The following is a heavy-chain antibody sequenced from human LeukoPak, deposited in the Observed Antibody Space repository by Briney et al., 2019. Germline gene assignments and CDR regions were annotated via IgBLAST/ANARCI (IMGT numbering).Heavy chain of an antibody. V-gene: IGHV4-59*01. J-gene: IGHJ5*02. CDR1: GGSIGSYY. Sequence: PSETLSLTCTVSGGSIGSYYWSWIRQPPGKGLEWIGYIYYSGSTNYNPSLKSRVTISVDTSKNQFSLKLSSVTAADTAVYYCARGRVDTAMVQFDPWGQGTLVTVSS. CDR2: IYYSGST. D-gene: IGHD5-18*01. CDR3: ARGRVDTAMVQFDP.